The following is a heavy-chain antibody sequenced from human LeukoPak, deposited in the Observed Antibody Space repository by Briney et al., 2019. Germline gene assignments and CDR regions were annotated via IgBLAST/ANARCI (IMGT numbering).Heavy chain of an antibody. V-gene: IGHV4-59*08. CDR1: GGSINNYY. CDR2: IYYSGNT. J-gene: IGHJ4*02. D-gene: IGHD6-19*01. Sequence: SETLSLTCTVSGGSINNYYWSWIRQPPGKGLEWIGYIYYSGNTNYNPSLKSRVTMSVDTSKNQFSLKLSSVTAADTAVYYCARGGASIAVAGTVVDWGQGTLVTVSS. CDR3: ARGGASIAVAGTVVD.